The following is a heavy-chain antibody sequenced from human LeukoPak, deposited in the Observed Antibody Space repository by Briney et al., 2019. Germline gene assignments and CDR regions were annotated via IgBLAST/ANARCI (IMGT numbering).Heavy chain of an antibody. J-gene: IGHJ5*02. CDR3: ARDNSVEDTAWWFDP. CDR1: GYTFTSYY. D-gene: IGHD4-23*01. CDR2: INPSGGST. Sequence: AASVKVSCKASGYTFTSYYMHWVRHPPGQGLEWMGIINPSGGSTSYAQKFQGRVTMTRDMSTSTDYMELSSLRSEDTAVYYCARDNSVEDTAWWFDPWGQGTLVTVSS. V-gene: IGHV1-46*01.